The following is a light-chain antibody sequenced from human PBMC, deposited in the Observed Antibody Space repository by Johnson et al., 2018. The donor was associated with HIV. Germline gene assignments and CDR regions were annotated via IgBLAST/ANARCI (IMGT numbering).Light chain of an antibody. V-gene: IGLV1-51*01. CDR1: SSNIGNNY. J-gene: IGLJ1*01. Sequence: QSVLTQPPSVSAAPGQKVTISCSGSSSNIGNNYVSWYQQFPGTAPKLLIYDNNKRPSGIPDRFSGSRSGTSATLGITGLQTGDEADYYCGTWDSSLRAFSVVGTGTKVTVL. CDR2: DNN. CDR3: GTWDSSLRAFSV.